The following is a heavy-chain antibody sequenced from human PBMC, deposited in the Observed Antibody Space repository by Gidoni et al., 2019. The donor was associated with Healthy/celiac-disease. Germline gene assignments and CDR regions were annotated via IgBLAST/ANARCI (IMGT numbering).Heavy chain of an antibody. D-gene: IGHD5-18*01. CDR2: ISSNGGST. CDR3: VKSRGIQRLGGAFDY. CDR1: GFTFGSYA. Sequence: EVQLVESGGGLVQPGGSLRLSCSASGFTFGSYAMHWVRQAPGKGLEYVSAISSNGGSTYYADSVKGRFTISRDNSKNTLYLQMSSLRAEDTAVYYCVKSRGIQRLGGAFDYWGQGTLVTVSS. V-gene: IGHV3-64D*06. J-gene: IGHJ4*02.